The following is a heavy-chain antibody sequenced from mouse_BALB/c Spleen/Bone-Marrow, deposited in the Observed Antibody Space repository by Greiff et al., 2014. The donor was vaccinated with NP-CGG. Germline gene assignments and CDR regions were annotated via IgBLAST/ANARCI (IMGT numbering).Heavy chain of an antibody. CDR2: INTSNGRA. CDR3: ARAGGYDGFAY. J-gene: IGHJ3*01. V-gene: IGHV1S81*02. CDR1: GYTFTSYW. Sequence: QVQLQQPGAELVKPGASVKLSCKASGYTFTSYWMHWVKQRPGQGLEWIGEINTSNGRADYNEKFRSKATLTVDRSSSTAYMQLSSLTSEDSAVYYCARAGGYDGFAYWGQGTLVTVSA. D-gene: IGHD2-2*01.